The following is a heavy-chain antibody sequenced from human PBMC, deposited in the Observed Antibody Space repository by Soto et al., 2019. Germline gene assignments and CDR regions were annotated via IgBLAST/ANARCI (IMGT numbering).Heavy chain of an antibody. CDR2: MSDSGST. Sequence: QVQLQESGPGLVKPSETLSLTCTVSGGSVSSGIKYWSWIRQPPGKGLEWIGYMSDSGSTNYNPSLKSRVTISVDTSKTQFSLRLRSVTAADTATYYCAREKLGRRTRDYYYYGMDVWGQGTTVTISS. D-gene: IGHD7-27*01. CDR1: GGSVSSGIKY. CDR3: AREKLGRRTRDYYYYGMDV. V-gene: IGHV4-61*01. J-gene: IGHJ6*02.